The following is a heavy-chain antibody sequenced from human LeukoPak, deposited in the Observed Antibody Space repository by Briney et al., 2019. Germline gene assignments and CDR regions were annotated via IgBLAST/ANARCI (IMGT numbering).Heavy chain of an antibody. CDR1: GYTFTSYG. J-gene: IGHJ4*02. Sequence: ASVKVSCKASGYTFTSYGISWVRQAPGQGLEWMGLISAYNGNTNYAQKLQGRVTMTTDTSTSTAYMELRSLRSDDTAVYYCAREKYSSSSQKFDYWGQGTLVTVSS. CDR2: ISAYNGNT. D-gene: IGHD6-6*01. V-gene: IGHV1-18*01. CDR3: AREKYSSSSQKFDY.